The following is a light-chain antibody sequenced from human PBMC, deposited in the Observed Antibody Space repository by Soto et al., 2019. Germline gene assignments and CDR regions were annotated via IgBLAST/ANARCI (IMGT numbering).Light chain of an antibody. J-gene: IGKJ1*01. V-gene: IGKV3-20*01. CDR1: QTVSTNY. CDR3: QQYGSSPRT. Sequence: EVVLSQSPGTLSLSPGERPTLSCRASQTVSTNYLAWYQQKPGQAPRLLIYGASKRATGIPDRFSGSGSGTDFTLTISRLEPEDFAVYCCQQYGSSPRTFGQGTKVDIK. CDR2: GAS.